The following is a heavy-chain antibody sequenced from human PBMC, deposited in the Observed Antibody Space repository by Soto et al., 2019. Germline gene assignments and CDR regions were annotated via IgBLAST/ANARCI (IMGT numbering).Heavy chain of an antibody. CDR3: ARDIVVPAAMDYYYYYGMDV. V-gene: IGHV3-13*01. Sequence: PGGSLRLSCAASGFTFSSYDMHWVRQATGKGLEWVSAIGTAGDTYYPGSVKGRFTISRENAKNSLYLQMNSLRAEDTAVYYCARDIVVPAAMDYYYYYGMDVWGQGTTVTVSS. J-gene: IGHJ6*02. CDR1: GFTFSSYD. CDR2: IGTAGDT. D-gene: IGHD2-2*01.